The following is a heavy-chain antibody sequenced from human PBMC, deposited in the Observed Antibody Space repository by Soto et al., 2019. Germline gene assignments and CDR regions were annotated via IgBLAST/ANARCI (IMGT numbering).Heavy chain of an antibody. V-gene: IGHV5-10-1*01. CDR1: GYTFISIG. D-gene: IGHD1-1*01. CDR2: IEPSDSYI. Sequence: TVSCAASGYTFISIGIGCVIKTPWKGLEWMGRIEPSDSYIDYSSSFKVHVTLSSDKSINTVYLQWSILTASVIAMYYCARLRCLPSTNKVVNAFDDSGQGALVTVSS. J-gene: IGHJ4*02. CDR3: ARLRCLPSTNKVVNAFDD.